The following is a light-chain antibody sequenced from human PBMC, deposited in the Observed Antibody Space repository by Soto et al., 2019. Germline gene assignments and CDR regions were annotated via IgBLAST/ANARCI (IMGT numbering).Light chain of an antibody. CDR1: SSDVGGYNY. CDR3: SSYAGSPVV. V-gene: IGLV2-8*01. CDR2: EVS. J-gene: IGLJ2*01. Sequence: QSALTQPPSASGPPGQSVTISCTGTSSDVGGYNYVSWYQQHPGKAPKLMIYEVSKRPSGVPDRFSGSKSGNTASLTVSGLQAEDEADYYCSSYAGSPVVFGGGTKVTVL.